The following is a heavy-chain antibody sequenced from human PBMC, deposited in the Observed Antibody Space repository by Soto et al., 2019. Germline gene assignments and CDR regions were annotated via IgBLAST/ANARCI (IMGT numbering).Heavy chain of an antibody. CDR2: INPSGGST. V-gene: IGHV1-46*03. Sequence: ASVKVSCKASGYTFTSYYMHWVRQAPGQGLEWMGIINPSGGSTSYAQKFQGRVTMTRDTSTSTVYMELSSLRSEDTAVYYCGRDGLTYYDILTGYYGPYYMDVWGKGTTVTVSS. CDR1: GYTFTSYY. J-gene: IGHJ6*03. CDR3: GRDGLTYYDILTGYYGPYYMDV. D-gene: IGHD3-9*01.